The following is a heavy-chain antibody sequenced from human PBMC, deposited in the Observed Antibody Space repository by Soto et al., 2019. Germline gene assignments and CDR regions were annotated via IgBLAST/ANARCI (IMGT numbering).Heavy chain of an antibody. J-gene: IGHJ6*02. V-gene: IGHV4-34*01. CDR2: INHSGST. CDR3: ARGGGSTMRPRKYYYYGMDV. CDR1: GGSFSGYY. D-gene: IGHD1-1*01. Sequence: SETLSLTCAVYGGSFSGYYWSWIRQPPGKGLEWIGEINHSGSTNYNPSLKSRVTISVDTSKNQFSLKLSSVTAADTAVYYCARGGGSTMRPRKYYYYGMDVWGQGTTVTVSS.